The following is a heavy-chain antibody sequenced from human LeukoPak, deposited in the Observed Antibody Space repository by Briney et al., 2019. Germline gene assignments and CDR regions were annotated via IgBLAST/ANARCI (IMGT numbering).Heavy chain of an antibody. CDR2: IHYSGYT. V-gene: IGHV4-59*01. D-gene: IGHD5-18*01. J-gene: IGHJ4*02. CDR1: GGSISSYY. Sequence: SETLSLTCTVSGGSISSYYWSWIRQPPGKGLEWIGYIHYSGYTNYNPSLKSRVTISVDTSKNQFSLKLRSVTAADTAVYYCARDKVVINSYGIIGYWGQGTLVTVSS. CDR3: ARDKVVINSYGIIGY.